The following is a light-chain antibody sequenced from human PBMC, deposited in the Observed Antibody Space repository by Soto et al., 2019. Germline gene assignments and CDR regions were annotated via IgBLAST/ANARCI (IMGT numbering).Light chain of an antibody. CDR1: QSVSNY. CDR2: DAS. CDR3: QQYGSSRLT. J-gene: IGKJ4*01. Sequence: EIVFTQSPATLSLSPGERSTLSCLASQSVSNYFVWYQQKPGQAPRLLIYDASKRATGIPARFSGSGSGTDFTLTISRLEPEDFAVYYCQQYGSSRLTFGRGTKVDI. V-gene: IGKV3-20*01.